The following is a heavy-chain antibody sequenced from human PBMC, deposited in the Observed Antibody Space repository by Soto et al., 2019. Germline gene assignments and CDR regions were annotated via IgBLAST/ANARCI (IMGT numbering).Heavy chain of an antibody. CDR2: ITPFNGNT. J-gene: IGHJ5*02. V-gene: IGHV1-45*02. CDR3: ARYPRDSSGWFDP. D-gene: IGHD6-19*01. Sequence: GASVKVSCKASGYTFTYRYLHWVRQAPGQALEWMGWITPFNGNTNYAQKFQDRVTITRDRSMSTAYMELSSLRSEDTAMYYCARYPRDSSGWFDPWGQGTLVTVSS. CDR1: GYTFTYRY.